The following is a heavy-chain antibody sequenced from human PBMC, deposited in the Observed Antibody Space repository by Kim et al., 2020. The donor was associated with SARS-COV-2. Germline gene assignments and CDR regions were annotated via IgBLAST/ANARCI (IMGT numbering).Heavy chain of an antibody. J-gene: IGHJ6*02. D-gene: IGHD1-1*01. V-gene: IGHV4-59*01. CDR3: ARRGTVRHGMDV. CDR1: GGSISNYY. Sequence: SETLSLTCTVSGGSISNYYWSWIRQPPGKGLEWIGYVYYSGSTSYNPSLKSRVTISVDTSKNQFSLKLTSVTAADTAVYYCARRGTVRHGMDVWGQGTTVTVTS. CDR2: VYYSGST.